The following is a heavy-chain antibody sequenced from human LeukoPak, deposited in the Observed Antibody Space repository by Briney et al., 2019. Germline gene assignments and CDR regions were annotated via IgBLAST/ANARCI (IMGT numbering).Heavy chain of an antibody. D-gene: IGHD2-8*01. CDR1: GGSFSGYY. CDR3: ARGAYCTHGVCHRRAFDI. Sequence: SETLSLTCAVYGGSFSGYYWSWIRQPPGKGLEWIGEINNSGSTNYNPSLKSRVTISVDTSKNQFSLKLSSVTAADTAVYYCARGAYCTHGVCHRRAFDIWGQGTMVTVSS. CDR2: INNSGST. V-gene: IGHV4-34*01. J-gene: IGHJ3*02.